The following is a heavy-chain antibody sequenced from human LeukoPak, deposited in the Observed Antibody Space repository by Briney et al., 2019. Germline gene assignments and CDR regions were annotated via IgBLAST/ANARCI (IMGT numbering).Heavy chain of an antibody. Sequence: GGSLRLSCAASGFTFSSYAMSWVRQAPGKGLEWVSAVSGSGGSTYYADSVKGRFTISRDNSKNTLYLQMNSLRAEKTALYYCAKGGNHIVVVTDCCYCYYIDVWGKGTTVTISS. D-gene: IGHD2-21*02. V-gene: IGHV3-23*01. CDR1: GFTFSSYA. J-gene: IGHJ6*03. CDR3: AKGGNHIVVVTDCCYCYYIDV. CDR2: VSGSGGST.